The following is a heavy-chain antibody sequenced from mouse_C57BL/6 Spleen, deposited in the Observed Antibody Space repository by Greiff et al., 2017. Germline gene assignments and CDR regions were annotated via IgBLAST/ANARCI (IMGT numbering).Heavy chain of an antibody. J-gene: IGHJ4*01. V-gene: IGHV1-53*01. CDR3: ARSRYYDYYAMDY. CDR1: GYTFTRYW. D-gene: IGHD1-1*02. CDR2: INPSNGGT. Sequence: QVQLQQPGPELVKPGASVKLSCKASGYTFTRYWMHWVKQRPGQGLEWIGNINPSNGGTNYNEKFKSKATLTVDKASSTAYMQLSSLTAEDSAVYYSARSRYYDYYAMDYWGHGATVSVST.